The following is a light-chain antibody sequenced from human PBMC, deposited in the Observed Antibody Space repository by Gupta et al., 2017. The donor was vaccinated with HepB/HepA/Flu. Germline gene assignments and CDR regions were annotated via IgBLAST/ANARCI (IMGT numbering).Light chain of an antibody. CDR2: QDN. J-gene: IGLJ2*01. V-gene: IGLV3-1*01. Sequence: SYELTQPPSVSVSPGQTASITCSGDKLGNKYACWYQQKPGQSPVLVIYQDNKRPSGIPERFSGSNSGNTATLTISGTQAMDEADYYCQAWDSSRPVVFGGGTKLTVL. CDR3: QAWDSSRPVV. CDR1: KLGNKY.